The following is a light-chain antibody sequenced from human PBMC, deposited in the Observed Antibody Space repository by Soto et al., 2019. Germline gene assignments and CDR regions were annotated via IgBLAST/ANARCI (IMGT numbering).Light chain of an antibody. CDR2: SNS. CDR3: AAWDDSLNGSYV. Sequence: QSVLTQPPSASGTPGQRVTISCSGSSSNIGRNTVNWYQQLPGTAPKRLIYSNSQRPSGVPDRFSGSKSGTSASLAISGLQSEDEADYYCAAWDDSLNGSYVFGTGTKVTVL. V-gene: IGLV1-44*01. CDR1: SSNIGRNT. J-gene: IGLJ1*01.